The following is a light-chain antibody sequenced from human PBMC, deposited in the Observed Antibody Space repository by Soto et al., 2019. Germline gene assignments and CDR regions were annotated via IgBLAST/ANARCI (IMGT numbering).Light chain of an antibody. V-gene: IGKV3D-15*01. CDR2: AGS. J-gene: IGKJ1*01. CDR3: QQFRIWPWT. Sequence: TPSPGTLSVSPVSRATLSVRASQSISINLAWYQHKPGQAPRLLIHAGSTRATGIPARISGSGSGTESTLTISSLQSEDCAVYYCQQFRIWPWTFGQGTKVDIK. CDR1: QSISIN.